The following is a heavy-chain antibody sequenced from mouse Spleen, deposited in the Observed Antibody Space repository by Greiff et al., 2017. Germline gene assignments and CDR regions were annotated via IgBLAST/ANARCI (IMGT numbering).Heavy chain of an antibody. V-gene: IGHV2-2*01. CDR2: IWSGGST. Sequence: QVQLKQSGPGLVQPSQSLSITCTVSGFSLTSYGVHWVRQSPGKGLEWLGVIWSGGSTDYNAAFISRLSISKDNSQSQVFFKMNRLQADDTAIYYCAREDYGNYGGNFDVWGTGTTVTVSS. D-gene: IGHD2-1*01. CDR3: AREDYGNYGGNFDV. J-gene: IGHJ1*03. CDR1: GFSLTSYG.